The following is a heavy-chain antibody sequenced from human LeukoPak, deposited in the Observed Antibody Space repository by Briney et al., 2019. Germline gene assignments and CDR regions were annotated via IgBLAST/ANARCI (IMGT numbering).Heavy chain of an antibody. V-gene: IGHV3-33*01. D-gene: IGHD6-19*01. CDR2: IWYDGSNK. J-gene: IGHJ4*02. Sequence: GGSLRLSCAASGFTFSSYGMHWVRQAPGKGLEWVAVIWYDGSNKYYADSVKGRFTISRDNSKNTLYLQMNSLRAEDTAVYYCARDGGIAVAGTVAYWGQGTLVTVSS. CDR1: GFTFSSYG. CDR3: ARDGGIAVAGTVAY.